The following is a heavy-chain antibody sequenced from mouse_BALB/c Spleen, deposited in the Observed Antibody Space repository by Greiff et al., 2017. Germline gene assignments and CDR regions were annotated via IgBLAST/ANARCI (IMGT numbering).Heavy chain of an antibody. CDR2: ISNGGGST. Sequence: DVKLVESGGGLVQPGGSLKLSCAASGFTFSSYTMSWVRQTPEKRLEWVAYISNGGGSTYYPDTVKGRFTISRDNAKNTLYLQMSSLKSEDTAMYYCARHGYDVHFDYWGQGTTLTVSS. CDR1: GFTFSSYT. V-gene: IGHV5-12-2*01. CDR3: ARHGYDVHFDY. J-gene: IGHJ2*01. D-gene: IGHD2-14*01.